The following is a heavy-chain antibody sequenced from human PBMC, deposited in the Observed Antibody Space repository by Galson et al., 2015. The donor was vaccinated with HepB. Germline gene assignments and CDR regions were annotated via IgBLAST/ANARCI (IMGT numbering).Heavy chain of an antibody. D-gene: IGHD4-17*01. CDR3: SREGYGDDDHGLDV. V-gene: IGHV3-49*04. CDR2: IRSKAYDGTP. CDR1: GFTFGDYA. Sequence: SLRLSCATSGFTFGDYAIHWVRQAPGKGLEWVAFIRSKAYDGTPDYAASVRGRFSISRDDSKSIAYLQTNSLKTEDTGVYYCSREGYGDDDHGLDVWGLGTTVTVSS. J-gene: IGHJ6*02.